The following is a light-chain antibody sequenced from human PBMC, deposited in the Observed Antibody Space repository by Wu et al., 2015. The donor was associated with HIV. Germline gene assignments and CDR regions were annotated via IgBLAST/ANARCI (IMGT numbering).Light chain of an antibody. CDR3: QQYGSSPVT. CDR1: QSISGTH. J-gene: IGKJ1*01. Sequence: EIVLTQSPGTLSFSPGQRVTLSCRASQSISGTHLAWYQQKPGQAPRLLTSGASTRATGIPDRFSGRGSGTDFTLIISRLEPEDVAVYYCQQYGSSPVTFGQGTKVEIK. CDR2: GAS. V-gene: IGKV3-20*01.